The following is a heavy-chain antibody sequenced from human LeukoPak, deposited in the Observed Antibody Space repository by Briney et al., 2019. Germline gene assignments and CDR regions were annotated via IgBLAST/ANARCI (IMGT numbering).Heavy chain of an antibody. V-gene: IGHV3-7*01. CDR2: IKQDGSEK. D-gene: IGHD3-22*01. Sequence: GGSLRLSCAPSGFSFSTYWMSWVRQAPGKGLEWVANIKQDGSEKYYVDSVKGRFTISRDNAKNSLYLQMNSLRAEDTAVYYCARRQGSYFDTSGYYYGWGQGTLVTVSS. J-gene: IGHJ4*02. CDR1: GFSFSTYW. CDR3: ARRQGSYFDTSGYYYG.